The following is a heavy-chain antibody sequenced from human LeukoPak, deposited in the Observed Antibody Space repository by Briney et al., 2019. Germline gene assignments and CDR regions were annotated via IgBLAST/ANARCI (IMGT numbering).Heavy chain of an antibody. V-gene: IGHV3-11*03. Sequence: GGSLRLSCAASGFSFRDYWVSWMRQAPGKGLEWVSHISGGSDHTNYADSVKGRFTISRDNAKNSLYLQMNSLTDEDTAVYYCARYQYNSSPDIWGQGTLVTVSS. CDR2: ISGGSDHT. CDR3: ARYQYNSSPDI. CDR1: GFSFRDYW. J-gene: IGHJ4*02. D-gene: IGHD1-14*01.